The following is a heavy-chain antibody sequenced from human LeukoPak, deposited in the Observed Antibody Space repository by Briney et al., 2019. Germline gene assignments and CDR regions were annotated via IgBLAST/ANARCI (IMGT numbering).Heavy chain of an antibody. CDR3: ARRDTNFDY. D-gene: IGHD5-18*01. V-gene: IGHV4-59*08. J-gene: IGHJ4*02. Sequence: SETLSLTCTVSGGSISTYYWSWIRQPPGKGLEWIGYIYHSGSTNHNPSLKSRVTISIDTSKNQFSLKLSSVTAADTAVYYCARRDTNFDYWGQGTLVTASS. CDR1: GGSISTYY. CDR2: IYHSGST.